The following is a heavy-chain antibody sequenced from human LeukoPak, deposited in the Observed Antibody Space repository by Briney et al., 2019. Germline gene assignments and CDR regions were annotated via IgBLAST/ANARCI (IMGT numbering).Heavy chain of an antibody. CDR2: INHSGST. Sequence: SETLSLTCAVYGGSFSGYYWSWIRQPPGKGLEWIGEINHSGSTSYNPSLKSRVTISVDTSKNQFSLKLSSVTAADTAVYYCARGRRSLNYWGQGTLVTVSS. CDR1: GGSFSGYY. V-gene: IGHV4-34*01. D-gene: IGHD3-3*01. J-gene: IGHJ4*02. CDR3: ARGRRSLNY.